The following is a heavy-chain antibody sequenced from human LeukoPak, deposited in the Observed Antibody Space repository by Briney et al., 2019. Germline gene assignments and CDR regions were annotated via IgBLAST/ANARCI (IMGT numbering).Heavy chain of an antibody. Sequence: SVKVSCKASGGTFSSYAISWVRQAPGQGLEWMGGIIPIFGTANYAQKFQGRVTMTRDTSTSTVYMELSSLRSEDTAVYYCARGEVYYIDYWGQGTLVTVSS. CDR1: GGTFSSYA. V-gene: IGHV1-69*05. CDR3: ARGEVYYIDY. CDR2: IIPIFGTA. J-gene: IGHJ4*02. D-gene: IGHD2-8*01.